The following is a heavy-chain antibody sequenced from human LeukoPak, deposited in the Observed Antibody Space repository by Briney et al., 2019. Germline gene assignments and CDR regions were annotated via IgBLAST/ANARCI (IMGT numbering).Heavy chain of an antibody. CDR3: ARGLLRELLGLDY. CDR2: MNPDSGGT. CDR1: GYIFTGHY. D-gene: IGHD3-10*01. J-gene: IGHJ4*02. V-gene: IGHV1-2*02. Sequence: ASVTVSCKTSGYIFTGHYMHWVRQAPGQGPEWMGWMNPDSGGTNYAQNFQGRVTMTRDTPTTTAYMELSGLTSEDTAVYYCARGLLRELLGLDYWGQGTLVTVSS.